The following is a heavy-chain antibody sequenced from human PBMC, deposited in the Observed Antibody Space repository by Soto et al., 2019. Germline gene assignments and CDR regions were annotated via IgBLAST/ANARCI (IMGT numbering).Heavy chain of an antibody. CDR3: ARAIVGENWFDP. D-gene: IGHD1-26*01. V-gene: IGHV4-59*01. CDR1: GGSISSYY. Sequence: SETLSLTCTVSGGSISSYYWSWIRQPPGKGLEWIGYIYYSGSTNYNPSLKSRVTISVDTSKNQFSLKLSSVTAADTAVYYCARAIVGENWFDPWGQGTLVPVSS. J-gene: IGHJ5*02. CDR2: IYYSGST.